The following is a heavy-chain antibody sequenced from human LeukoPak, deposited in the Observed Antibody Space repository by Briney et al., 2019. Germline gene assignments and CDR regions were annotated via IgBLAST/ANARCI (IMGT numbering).Heavy chain of an antibody. CDR1: GFTFSSYG. CDR3: ASSLWGLFDY. V-gene: IGHV3-30*03. Sequence: GALRLSCAASGFTFSSYGTHWVRQAPGKRLERVAVISYDGSNKYYADSVKGRFTISRDNSKNTLYLQMNSLRAEDTAVYYCASSLWGLFDYWGQGTLVTVSS. D-gene: IGHD3-16*01. J-gene: IGHJ4*02. CDR2: ISYDGSNK.